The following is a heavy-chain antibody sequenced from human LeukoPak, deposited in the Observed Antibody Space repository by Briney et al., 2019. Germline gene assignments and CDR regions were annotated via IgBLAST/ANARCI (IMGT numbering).Heavy chain of an antibody. V-gene: IGHV1-2*02. CDR3: ARGEWELLRVLDY. Sequence: ASVKVSCKASGYTFTGYYMHWVRQAPGQGLEWMGWINPNSGGTNYAQKFQGRVTMTRDTSISTAYMELSRLRSDATAVYYCARGEWELLRVLDYWGQGTLVTVSS. CDR1: GYTFTGYY. CDR2: INPNSGGT. J-gene: IGHJ4*02. D-gene: IGHD1-26*01.